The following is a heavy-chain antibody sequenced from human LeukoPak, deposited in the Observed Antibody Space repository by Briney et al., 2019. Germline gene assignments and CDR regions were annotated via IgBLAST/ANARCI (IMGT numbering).Heavy chain of an antibody. CDR2: ISSSGTGI. CDR1: GFTFSNYA. D-gene: IGHD3-10*02. J-gene: IGHJ3*02. Sequence: GGSLRLSCAASGFTFSNYAMSWVRQAPGKGLEWVSYISSSGTGIYYADSVKGRFTISRDNAKNSLYLQVNSLRAEDTAVYYCARAMWDAFDIWGQGTMVTVSS. CDR3: ARAMWDAFDI. V-gene: IGHV3-11*01.